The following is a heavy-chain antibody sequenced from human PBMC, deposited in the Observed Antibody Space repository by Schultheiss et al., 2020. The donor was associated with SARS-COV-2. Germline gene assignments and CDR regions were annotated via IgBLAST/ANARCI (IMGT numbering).Heavy chain of an antibody. CDR1: GYSFTTYW. CDR2: VYPGDSDT. Sequence: GGSLRLSCKGSGYSFTTYWIGWVRQMPGKGLEWMGTVYPGDSDTRYSPSFQGQVTISADKSFSTAYLQWNSLKASDTAIYYCARHLTLDWYFDLWGRGTLVTVSS. CDR3: ARHLTLDWYFDL. V-gene: IGHV5-51*01. D-gene: IGHD3-3*02. J-gene: IGHJ2*01.